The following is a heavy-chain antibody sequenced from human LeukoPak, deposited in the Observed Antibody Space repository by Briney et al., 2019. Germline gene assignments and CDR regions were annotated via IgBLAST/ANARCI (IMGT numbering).Heavy chain of an antibody. CDR2: IIPIFGTA. D-gene: IGHD5-24*01. CDR3: EXXXXXXQQFGYYYYMDV. Sequence: SVKVXXKASGGTFSSYAISWVRQAPGQGLEWMGGIIPIFGTANYAQKFQGRVTITADKSTSTAYMELSSLRYEDTAVYYCEXXXXXXQQFGYYYYMDVWGKGTTVTVSS. CDR1: GGTFSSYA. V-gene: IGHV1-69*06. J-gene: IGHJ6*03.